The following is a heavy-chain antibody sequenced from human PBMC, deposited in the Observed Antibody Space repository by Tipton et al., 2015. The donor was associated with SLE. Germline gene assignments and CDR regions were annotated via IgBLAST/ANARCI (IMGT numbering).Heavy chain of an antibody. CDR3: ARGLGSFDY. V-gene: IGHV4-59*01. D-gene: IGHD7-27*01. Sequence: TLSLTCTVSGGSISSYYWSWIRQPPGKGLEWIGYIYYSGSTNYNPSLKSRVTISVDTSKNQFSLKLSSVTAADTAVYYCARGLGSFDYWGQGTLVTVSS. CDR1: GGSISSYY. J-gene: IGHJ4*02. CDR2: IYYSGST.